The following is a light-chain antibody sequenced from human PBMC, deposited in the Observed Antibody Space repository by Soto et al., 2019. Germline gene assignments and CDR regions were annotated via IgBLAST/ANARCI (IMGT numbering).Light chain of an antibody. V-gene: IGKV1-39*01. CDR2: TAS. Sequence: DVQMTQSPSSLSASIGDRVTITCRASESINLYLNWYQQRPGKAPKLLIHTASSLQTGVPSRFSGSGSGTDFTLTINSLEGEDFVTYYCQQSYSMPYTFGQGTQV. J-gene: IGKJ2*01. CDR3: QQSYSMPYT. CDR1: ESINLY.